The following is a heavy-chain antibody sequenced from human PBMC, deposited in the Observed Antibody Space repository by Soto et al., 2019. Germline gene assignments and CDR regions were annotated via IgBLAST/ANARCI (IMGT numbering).Heavy chain of an antibody. J-gene: IGHJ4*02. CDR2: ISSSSTTI. V-gene: IGHV3-48*02. D-gene: IGHD2-2*01. CDR1: GFTFSSYS. CDR3: ARDPRYCSSTSCYIFADY. Sequence: GSLRLSCAASGFTFSSYSMNWVRQAPGKGLEWVSYISSSSTTIYYADSVKGRFTVSRDNAKNSLYLQMSSLRDEDTAVYYCARDPRYCSSTSCYIFADYWGQGTLVTVSS.